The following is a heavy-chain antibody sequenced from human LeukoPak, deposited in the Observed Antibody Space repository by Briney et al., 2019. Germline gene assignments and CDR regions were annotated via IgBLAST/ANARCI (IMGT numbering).Heavy chain of an antibody. CDR3: ARRWDFDY. Sequence: PGGSLRLSCAASGFTVSSNYMSWVRQAPGKGLEWASVIYSGGNTYYADSVKGRFTISRHNSKNTVYLHMKSLRPEDTAVYYCARRWDFDYWGQGTLVTVSS. CDR1: GFTVSSNY. J-gene: IGHJ4*02. V-gene: IGHV3-53*04. D-gene: IGHD5-24*01. CDR2: IYSGGNT.